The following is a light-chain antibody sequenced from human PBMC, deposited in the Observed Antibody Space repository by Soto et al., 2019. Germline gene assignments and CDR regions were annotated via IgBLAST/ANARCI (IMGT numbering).Light chain of an antibody. CDR3: SSYAGSNIVV. V-gene: IGLV2-8*01. Sequence: QSALTQPPSASWSPGQSVTISCTGTSSDVGGYNYVSWYQQHPGKAPKLIIYEVSKRPSGVPDRFSGSKSGNTASLTVSGLQAEDEADYYCSSYAGSNIVVFGGGTKLTVL. J-gene: IGLJ2*01. CDR1: SSDVGGYNY. CDR2: EVS.